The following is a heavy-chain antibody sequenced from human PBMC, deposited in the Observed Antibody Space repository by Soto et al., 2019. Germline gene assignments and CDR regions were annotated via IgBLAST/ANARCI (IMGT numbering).Heavy chain of an antibody. CDR2: ISSFGGNI. D-gene: IGHD4-17*01. CDR1: RFSLSSYT. CDR3: ARAYGGHSVDS. Sequence: PGGSLRLFCVASRFSLSSYTMTWVRQAPGQGLEWVSSISSFGGNIYYADSVKGRFTISRDNAKNSLYLQMNSLRAEDSAVYYCARAYGGHSVDSWGQGTLVTVSS. V-gene: IGHV3-21*01. J-gene: IGHJ4*02.